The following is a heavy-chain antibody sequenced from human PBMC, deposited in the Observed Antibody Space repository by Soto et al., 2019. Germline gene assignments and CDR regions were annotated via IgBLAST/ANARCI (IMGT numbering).Heavy chain of an antibody. V-gene: IGHV3-72*01. J-gene: IGHJ4*02. CDR1: GFTFSDHY. D-gene: IGHD1-26*01. CDR3: VRLDGSYCPDY. Sequence: EVQLVESGGGLVQPGGSLRLSCAASGFTFSDHYMDWVRQAPGKGLEWVGRAGNKAHSFTTEYAASVKGRFTISRDDSKKSLYLQMNSLKTEDTAVYYCVRLDGSYCPDYWGQGTLVTVSS. CDR2: AGNKAHSFTT.